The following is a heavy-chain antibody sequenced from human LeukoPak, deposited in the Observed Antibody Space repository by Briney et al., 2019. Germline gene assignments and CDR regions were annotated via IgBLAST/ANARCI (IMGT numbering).Heavy chain of an antibody. CDR2: IYTSGST. Sequence: SETLSLTCTVSGGSISSYYWSWIRQPAGKGLEWIGRIYTSGSTNYNPPLKSRVTMSVDTSKNQFSLKLSSVTAADTAVYYCARDLPGIYDSSGYDNWFDPWGQGTLVAVSS. CDR3: ARDLPGIYDSSGYDNWFDP. J-gene: IGHJ5*02. CDR1: GGSISSYY. D-gene: IGHD3-22*01. V-gene: IGHV4-4*07.